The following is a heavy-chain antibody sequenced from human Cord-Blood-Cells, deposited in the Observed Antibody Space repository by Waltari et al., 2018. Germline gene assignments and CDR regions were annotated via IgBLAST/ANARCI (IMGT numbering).Heavy chain of an antibody. V-gene: IGHV1-8*03. Sequence: QVQLVQSGAEVKKPGASVKVSCKASGYTFTSYDINWVRQATGQGLELMGWMNPNGGNTGYAQKFQGRVTITRNTSISTAYMELSSLRSEDTAVYYCARGAGSSWYYYGMDVWGQGTTVTVSS. CDR3: ARGAGSSWYYYGMDV. D-gene: IGHD6-13*01. CDR2: MNPNGGNT. J-gene: IGHJ6*02. CDR1: GYTFTSYD.